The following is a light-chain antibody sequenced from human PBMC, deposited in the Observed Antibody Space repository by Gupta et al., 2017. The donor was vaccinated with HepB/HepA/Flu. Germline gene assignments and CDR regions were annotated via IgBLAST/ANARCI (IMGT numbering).Light chain of an antibody. CDR2: GYS. Sequence: QSVLTQPPSLSGAPGQRVTISCTGSTSNIGAGYAVHWYQQLPGTAPRLLIYGYSKRPSGVPDRFSGSKSATSASLAITGLQAEDEADYYCQSYDSSLSGPVFGGGTKLTVL. CDR1: TSNIGAGYA. CDR3: QSYDSSLSGPV. V-gene: IGLV1-40*01. J-gene: IGLJ2*01.